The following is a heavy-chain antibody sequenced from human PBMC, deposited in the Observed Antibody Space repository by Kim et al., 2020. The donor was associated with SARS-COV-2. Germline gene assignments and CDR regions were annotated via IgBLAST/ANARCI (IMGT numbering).Heavy chain of an antibody. D-gene: IGHD4-17*01. V-gene: IGHV1-3*01. Sequence: ASVKVSCKASGYTFTSYAMHWVRQAPGQRLEWMGWINAGNGNTKYSQKFQGRVTITRDTSASTAYMELSSLRSEDTAVYYCARVAGGGLDYGGTPGYWGQGTLVTVSS. CDR2: INAGNGNT. J-gene: IGHJ4*02. CDR1: GYTFTSYA. CDR3: ARVAGGGLDYGGTPGY.